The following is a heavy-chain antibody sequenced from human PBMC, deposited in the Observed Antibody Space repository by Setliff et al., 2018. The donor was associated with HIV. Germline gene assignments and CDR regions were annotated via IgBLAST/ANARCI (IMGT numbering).Heavy chain of an antibody. CDR1: GGTFSSYA. Sequence: SVKVSCKASGGTFSSYAISWVRQAPGQGLEWMGGIIPILGIANYAQKFQGRVTITAVESTSTAYMELSSLRSEDTAVYYCAREGSSGYLDYWGQGTLVTVSS. D-gene: IGHD3-22*01. CDR3: AREGSSGYLDY. J-gene: IGHJ4*02. CDR2: IIPILGIA. V-gene: IGHV1-69*10.